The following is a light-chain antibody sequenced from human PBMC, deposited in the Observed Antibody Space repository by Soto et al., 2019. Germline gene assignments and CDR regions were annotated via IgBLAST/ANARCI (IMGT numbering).Light chain of an antibody. V-gene: IGKV1-33*01. Sequence: DIQVTQFPSSLSASVGDRVTITCQASQDISNYLNWYQQKPGKAPKLLIYDASNLETGVPSRFSGSGSGTDFTFTISSLQPEDIATYYCQHYHNLPPFTFGPGTKVDIK. CDR1: QDISNY. CDR2: DAS. CDR3: QHYHNLPPFT. J-gene: IGKJ3*01.